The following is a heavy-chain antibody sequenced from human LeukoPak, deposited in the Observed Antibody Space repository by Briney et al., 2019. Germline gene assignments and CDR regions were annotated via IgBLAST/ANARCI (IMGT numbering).Heavy chain of an antibody. CDR1: GLTFTHYG. V-gene: IGHV1-8*02. D-gene: IGHD3-10*01. J-gene: IGHJ5*02. Sequence: ASVKVSCKASGLTFTHYGISWVRQAPGQGLEWMGWMNPKSAHTGLAQRFQGRVTLTRNTSISTAYMELSSLTSEDTAMYYCTRGPSYHSKWVGGMWFDPWGQGTLVSVSS. CDR2: MNPKSAHT. CDR3: TRGPSYHSKWVGGMWFDP.